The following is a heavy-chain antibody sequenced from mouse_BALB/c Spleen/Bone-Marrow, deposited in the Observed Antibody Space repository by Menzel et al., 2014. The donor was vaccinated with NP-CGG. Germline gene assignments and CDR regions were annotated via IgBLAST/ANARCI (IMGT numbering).Heavy chain of an antibody. V-gene: IGHV4-1*02. D-gene: IGHD1-1*01. J-gene: IGHJ1*01. CDR1: GFDFSRFW. CDR3: ARLNYYGNLFV. CDR2: IDPDSSTI. Sequence: EVQLVESGGGLVQPGGSLKLSCAASGFDFSRFWMSWVRQAPGKGLEWIGEIDPDSSTINYTPSLKDKFIISRDNAKNTLYLQMSKVRSEDTALYYCARLNYYGNLFVWGAGTTVTVSS.